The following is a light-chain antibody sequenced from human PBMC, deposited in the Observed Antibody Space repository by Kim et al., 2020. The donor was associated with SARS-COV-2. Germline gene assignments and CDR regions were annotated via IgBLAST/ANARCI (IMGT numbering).Light chain of an antibody. CDR1: QSVSSTY. CDR2: GVS. CDR3: QQYGSSPLS. V-gene: IGKV3-20*01. J-gene: IGKJ4*01. Sequence: ELVLTQSPGTLSLSPGERATLSCRASQSVSSTYLAWYQHKPGQAPRLLISGVSSRATGIPDRFSGSGSGTDFTLTISRLEPEDFAVYYCQQYGSSPLSFGGGTKVDIK.